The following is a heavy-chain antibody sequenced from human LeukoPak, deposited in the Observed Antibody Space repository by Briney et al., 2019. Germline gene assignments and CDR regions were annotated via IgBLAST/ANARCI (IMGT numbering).Heavy chain of an antibody. Sequence: GGSLRLSCAASGFTFSSYAMHWVRQAPGKGLEWVADISYDGSNKYHAESVKGRFTISRDNSKNTLYLQMNSLRAEDTAVYYCARVRLDYYYYYGMDVWGQGTTVTVSS. CDR3: ARVRLDYYYYYGMDV. D-gene: IGHD3-22*01. CDR1: GFTFSSYA. J-gene: IGHJ6*02. CDR2: ISYDGSNK. V-gene: IGHV3-30*03.